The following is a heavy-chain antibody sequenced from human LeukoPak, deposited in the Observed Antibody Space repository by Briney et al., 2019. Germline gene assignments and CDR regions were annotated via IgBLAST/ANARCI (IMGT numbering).Heavy chain of an antibody. CDR3: TLQAYYDSLFDY. CDR2: IRSKAYGGTT. CDR1: GFTFGDYA. Sequence: GGSLRLSYTASGFTFGDYAMSWVRQAPGKGLEWVGFIRSKAYGGTTEYAASVKGRFTISRDDSESIAYLQMNSLKTEDTAVYYCTLQAYYDSLFDYWGQGTLVTVSS. D-gene: IGHD3-22*01. J-gene: IGHJ4*02. V-gene: IGHV3-49*04.